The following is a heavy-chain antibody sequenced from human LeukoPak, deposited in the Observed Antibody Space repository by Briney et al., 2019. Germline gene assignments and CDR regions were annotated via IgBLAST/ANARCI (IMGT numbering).Heavy chain of an antibody. CDR3: AKGDY. CDR2: IRHDGSDK. V-gene: IGHV3-30*02. Sequence: SGGSLRLSCAASAFTFTNYDFHWVRQAPGKGLEWVAFIRHDGSDKYCADSVKGRFTISRDNSKNTLYLQMNSLRAEDTAVYYCAKGDYWGQGTLVTVSS. J-gene: IGHJ4*02. CDR1: AFTFTNYD.